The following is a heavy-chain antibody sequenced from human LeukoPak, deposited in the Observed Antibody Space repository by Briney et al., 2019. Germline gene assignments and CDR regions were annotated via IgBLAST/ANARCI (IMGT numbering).Heavy chain of an antibody. J-gene: IGHJ4*02. Sequence: SETLSLTCTVSGGSISSGSYYWSWIRQPAGKGLEWIGRIYTSGSTNYNPSLKSRVTISVDTSKNQFSLKLSSVTAADTAVYYCARWDSGIAAAGGDYWGQGTLVTVSS. V-gene: IGHV4-61*02. CDR3: ARWDSGIAAAGGDY. CDR2: IYTSGST. CDR1: GGSISSGSYY. D-gene: IGHD6-13*01.